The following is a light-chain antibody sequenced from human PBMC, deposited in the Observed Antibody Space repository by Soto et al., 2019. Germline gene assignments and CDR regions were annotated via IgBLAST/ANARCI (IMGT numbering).Light chain of an antibody. CDR2: EVR. J-gene: IGLJ2*01. Sequence: SVLTQPASVSGSPGQSITISCAGTSSDVGGYNYVSWYQQYPGKAPKLMIYEVRNRPSGVSNRFSGSKSGNTASLTISGLQAEDEADYYCSSYTSSSTVVFGGWTKVTVL. CDR3: SSYTSSSTVV. V-gene: IGLV2-14*01. CDR1: SSDVGGYNY.